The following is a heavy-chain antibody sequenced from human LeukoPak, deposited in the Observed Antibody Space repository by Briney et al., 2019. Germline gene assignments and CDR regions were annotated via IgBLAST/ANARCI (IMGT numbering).Heavy chain of an antibody. Sequence: SETLSLTCTVSGDSIGSSSYYWGWIRQPPGKGLEWIGSIYYSGSTYYNPSLKSRVTISVDTSKNQFSLKLSSVTAADTAVYYCARKSALIAASPYFDYWGQGTLVTVSS. CDR1: GDSIGSSSYY. CDR3: ARKSALIAASPYFDY. D-gene: IGHD6-6*01. J-gene: IGHJ4*02. CDR2: IYYSGST. V-gene: IGHV4-39*01.